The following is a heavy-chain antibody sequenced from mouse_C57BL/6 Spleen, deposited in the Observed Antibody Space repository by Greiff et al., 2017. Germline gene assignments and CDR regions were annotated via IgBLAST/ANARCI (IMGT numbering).Heavy chain of an antibody. CDR2: SRNKANDYTT. J-gene: IGHJ1*03. V-gene: IGHV7-1*01. CDR1: GFTFSDFY. CDR3: ARAGSSHWYFDV. D-gene: IGHD1-1*01. Sequence: DVKLVESGGGLVQSGRSLRLSCATSGFTFSDFYMEWVRQAPGKGLEWIAASRNKANDYTTEYSASVKGRFIVSRDTSQSILYLQMNALRAEDTAIYYCARAGSSHWYFDVWGTGTTVTVSS.